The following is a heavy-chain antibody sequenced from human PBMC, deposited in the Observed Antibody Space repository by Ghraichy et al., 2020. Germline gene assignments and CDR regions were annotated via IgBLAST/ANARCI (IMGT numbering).Heavy chain of an antibody. J-gene: IGHJ4*02. CDR3: AGRYYGSERRMDY. CDR2: ISSSSSTI. Sequence: GGSLRLSCAASGFTFSTYSMNWVRQAPGKGLEWISYISSSSSTIHYADSVKGRFTISRDNAKNSVYLQMNSLRDEDTAVYYCAGRYYGSERRMDYWGQGTLVTVSS. D-gene: IGHD3-10*01. CDR1: GFTFSTYS. V-gene: IGHV3-48*02.